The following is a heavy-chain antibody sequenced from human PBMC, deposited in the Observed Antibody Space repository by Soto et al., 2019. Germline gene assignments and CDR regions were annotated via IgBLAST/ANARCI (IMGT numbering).Heavy chain of an antibody. CDR2: INPSGGST. Sequence: GASVKVSCKASGYTFTSYYMHWVRQAPGQGLEWMGIINPSGGSTSYAQKFQGRVTMTRDTSTSTVYMELSSLRSEDTAVYYCARGAFGYCSGGSRPGGDAFDIWGQGTMVTVSS. CDR1: GYTFTSYY. V-gene: IGHV1-46*03. CDR3: ARGAFGYCSGGSRPGGDAFDI. D-gene: IGHD2-15*01. J-gene: IGHJ3*02.